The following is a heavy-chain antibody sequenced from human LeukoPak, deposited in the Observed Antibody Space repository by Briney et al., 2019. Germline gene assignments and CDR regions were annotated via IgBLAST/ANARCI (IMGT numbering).Heavy chain of an antibody. Sequence: GASVKVSCKASGYTFTGYYMHWVRQAPGQGLEWMGWINPNSGGTNYAQKFQGRVTMTRDTSISTAYMELSRLRSDDTAVYYCARDRAGLYYGDYVDYWGQGTLVTVSS. CDR1: GYTFTGYY. D-gene: IGHD4-17*01. V-gene: IGHV1-2*02. CDR3: ARDRAGLYYGDYVDY. CDR2: INPNSGGT. J-gene: IGHJ4*02.